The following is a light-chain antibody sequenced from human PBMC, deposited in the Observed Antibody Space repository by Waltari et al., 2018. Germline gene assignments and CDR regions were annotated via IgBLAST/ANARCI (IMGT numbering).Light chain of an antibody. CDR2: WAS. CDR1: QSVLYSSDNKDY. J-gene: IGKJ1*01. CDR3: QQHYSIPWT. V-gene: IGKV4-1*01. Sequence: DIVMTQSPDSLAVSLGERATINCKSSQSVLYSSDNKDYLAWYQQKPGQPPNLLIYWASTRESGVPDRFSGSGSGTDFTLTISSLQPEDVEVYYCQQHYSIPWTFGQGTRVEIK.